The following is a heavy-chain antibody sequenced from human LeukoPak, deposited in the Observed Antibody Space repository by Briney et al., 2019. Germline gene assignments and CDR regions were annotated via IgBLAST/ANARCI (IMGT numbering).Heavy chain of an antibody. CDR3: ARARIMITFGGVNWFDP. CDR1: GYTFTVYY. V-gene: IGHV1-2*02. Sequence: ASVKVSCKASGYTFTVYYMHWVRQAPGQGLEWMGWINPNSGVTNFAQKFQGRVTMTRDTSISTAYMELSRLRSDDTAVYYCARARIMITFGGVNWFDPWGQGTLVTVSS. CDR2: INPNSGVT. D-gene: IGHD3-16*01. J-gene: IGHJ5*02.